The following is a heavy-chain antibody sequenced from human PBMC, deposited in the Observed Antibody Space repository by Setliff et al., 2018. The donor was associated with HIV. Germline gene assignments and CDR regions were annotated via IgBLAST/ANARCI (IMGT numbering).Heavy chain of an antibody. CDR3: ARGEVAVLKPDYYYMDV. CDR2: IYYRGST. J-gene: IGHJ6*03. V-gene: IGHV4-59*01. CDR1: GGSITSNY. Sequence: SETLSLTCTVSGGSITSNYWSWIRQPPGKGLEWIGYIYYRGSTNYNPSLKSRVTISLDTSKNQFSLKMTSVTAADTAVYYCARGEVAVLKPDYYYMDVWGKGTTVTVS. D-gene: IGHD6-19*01.